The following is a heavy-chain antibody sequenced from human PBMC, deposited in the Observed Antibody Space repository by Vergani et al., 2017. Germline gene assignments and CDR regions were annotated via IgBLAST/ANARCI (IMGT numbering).Heavy chain of an antibody. D-gene: IGHD3-22*01. J-gene: IGHJ6*03. CDR2: TYFMYRWNN. CDR3: AREDIALRVEGANYMDI. CDR1: GDRVSNKSAG. Sequence: QVQLHQSGPGLVKPSQTLSLTCAISGDRVSNKSAGWNWIRQSPSRGLEWLGRTYFMYRWNNDYAASVKSRMTINSDTSKNLFSLQLQSVTPEDTAVYYCAREDIALRVEGANYMDIWGKGTTVTVSS. V-gene: IGHV6-1*01.